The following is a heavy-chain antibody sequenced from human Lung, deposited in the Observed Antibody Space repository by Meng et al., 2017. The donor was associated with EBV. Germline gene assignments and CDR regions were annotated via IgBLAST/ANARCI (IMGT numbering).Heavy chain of an antibody. J-gene: IGHJ4*02. D-gene: IGHD2-15*01. CDR1: CYPSTRYG. CDR2: ISAYHGDT. V-gene: IGHV1-18*01. Sequence: QSGTVVKEPWVRVRVSCKVSCYPSTRYGISWVRQAPGQGLEWLRWISAYHGDTNYAQKLQGRVTMTTDTSTSTAYMELRSLRSDDTAVYYCARDLTYCSGGSCYPTTIDYWGQGTLVTVSS. CDR3: ARDLTYCSGGSCYPTTIDY.